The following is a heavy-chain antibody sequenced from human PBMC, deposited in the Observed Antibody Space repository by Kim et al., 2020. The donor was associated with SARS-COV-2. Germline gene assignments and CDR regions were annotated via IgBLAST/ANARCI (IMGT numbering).Heavy chain of an antibody. CDR1: GFTFSSYW. CDR2: IKQDGSEK. J-gene: IGHJ3*02. CDR3: ARDWWREVVPPEDAFDI. V-gene: IGHV3-7*03. Sequence: GGSLRLSCAASGFTFSSYWMSWVRQAPGKGLEWVANIKQDGSEKYYVDSVKGRFTISRDNAKNSLYLQMNSLRAEDTAVYYCARDWWREVVPPEDAFDIWGQGTMVTVSS. D-gene: IGHD2-2*01.